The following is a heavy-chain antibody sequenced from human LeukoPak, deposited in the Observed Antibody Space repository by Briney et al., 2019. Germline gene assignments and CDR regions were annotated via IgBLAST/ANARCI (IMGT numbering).Heavy chain of an antibody. V-gene: IGHV4-34*01. CDR1: GGSFSGYY. CDR2: INHSGST. Sequence: SETLSLTCAVYGGSFSGYYWSWIRQPPGKGLEWVGEINHSGSTNYNPSLKSRVTISVDTSKNQFSLKLSSVTAADTAVYYCARLDTAIRNFDYRGQGTLVTVSS. CDR3: ARLDTAIRNFDY. D-gene: IGHD5-18*01. J-gene: IGHJ4*02.